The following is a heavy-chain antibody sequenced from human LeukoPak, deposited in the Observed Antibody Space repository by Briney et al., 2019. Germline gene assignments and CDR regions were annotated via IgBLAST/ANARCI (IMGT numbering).Heavy chain of an antibody. CDR1: GFTFSSYD. V-gene: IGHV3-13*03. CDR2: IGTAGDT. CDR3: ARSSLKSLGDYVYYYYMDV. Sequence: GGSLRLSCAACGFTFSSYDMHWVRQATGKGLEWVSAIGTAGDTYYPGSVKGQFTISRENAKNSLYLQMTSLRAEDTAVYYCARSSLKSLGDYVYYYYMDVWGKGTTVTISS. J-gene: IGHJ6*03. D-gene: IGHD4-17*01.